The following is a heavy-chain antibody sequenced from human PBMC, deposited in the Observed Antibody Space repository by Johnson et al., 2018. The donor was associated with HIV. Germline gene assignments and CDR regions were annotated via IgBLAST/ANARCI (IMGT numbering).Heavy chain of an antibody. J-gene: IGHJ3*02. CDR1: GFTFSAYW. V-gene: IGHV3-74*02. Sequence: EVQLVESGGGVVQPGRSLRLSCAASGFTFSAYWMHWVRQAPGQGLVWVSRIIRDATTAIYADSVKGRFTISRDNAKNTLYLQMDSLRAEDTAVYYCARGEGRIPHAFDIWGKGTMVTVSS. CDR2: IIRDATTA. CDR3: ARGEGRIPHAFDI. D-gene: IGHD2-2*02.